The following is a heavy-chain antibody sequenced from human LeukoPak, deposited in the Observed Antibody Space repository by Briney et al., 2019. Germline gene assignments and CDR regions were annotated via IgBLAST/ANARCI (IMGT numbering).Heavy chain of an antibody. CDR3: TRDTFGFHDY. V-gene: IGHV3-74*01. CDR1: GFTFSTYW. D-gene: IGHD3-10*01. CDR2: ITPDGSRT. J-gene: IGHJ4*02. Sequence: GGSLRLSCADSGFTFSTYWMHWVRHAPGKGLVWVSRITPDGSRTSYADSVKGRFTISRDNAKNTLYLQMNSLRGDDTAVYYCTRDTFGFHDYWGQGTLVTVSS.